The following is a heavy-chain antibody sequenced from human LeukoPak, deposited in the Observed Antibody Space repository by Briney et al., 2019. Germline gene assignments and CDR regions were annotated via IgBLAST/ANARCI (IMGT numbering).Heavy chain of an antibody. Sequence: SVKVSCKASGGTFSSYAISWVRQAPGQGLEWMGGIIPIFGTANYAQKFQGRVTITADESTSTAYLELSSLRSEDTAVYYCARNSLYDSSAPDAFDIWGQGTMVTVSS. D-gene: IGHD3-22*01. J-gene: IGHJ3*02. CDR1: GGTFSSYA. CDR2: IIPIFGTA. CDR3: ARNSLYDSSAPDAFDI. V-gene: IGHV1-69*13.